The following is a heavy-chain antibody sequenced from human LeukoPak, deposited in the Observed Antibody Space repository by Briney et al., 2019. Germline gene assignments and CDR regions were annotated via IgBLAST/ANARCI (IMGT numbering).Heavy chain of an antibody. Sequence: PGGSQTLFCAPSGFTFSRYAMSWVRHAPGGGRECASAIRGSGGSTYYADSVKGRLTISRDTSKNTLYLQMNIMRAEDTAIYDCEKDCYGGGSCYFDVWGKGTMVTVSS. CDR3: EKDCYGGGSCYFDV. CDR1: GFTFSRYA. CDR2: IRGSGGST. D-gene: IGHD2-15*01. V-gene: IGHV3-23*01. J-gene: IGHJ6*03.